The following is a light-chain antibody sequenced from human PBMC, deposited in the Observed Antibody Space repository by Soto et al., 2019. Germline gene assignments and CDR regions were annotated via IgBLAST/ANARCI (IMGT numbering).Light chain of an antibody. CDR2: DVS. J-gene: IGLJ2*01. V-gene: IGLV2-14*01. CDR3: SSYTRRNTLGV. Sequence: QSALTQPASVSGSPGQSITISCTGSSLDVGGYNYVSWYQQHPGKAPKLMIHDVSNQPSGVSNRFSGSKSGNTASLTISGLQAEDEAVYYCSSYTRRNTLGVFGGGTKVTVL. CDR1: SLDVGGYNY.